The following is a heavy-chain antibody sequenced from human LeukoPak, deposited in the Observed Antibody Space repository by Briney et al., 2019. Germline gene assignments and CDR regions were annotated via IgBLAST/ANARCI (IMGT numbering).Heavy chain of an antibody. J-gene: IGHJ6*03. V-gene: IGHV3-21*01. CDR3: ARVMEYYYYYMDV. CDR1: GFIFSTYT. Sequence: GGSLRLSCAASGFIFSTYTMTWVRQAPGGALEWVSSISRSSTYIYYADSMKGRFTISRDNGKNSLYLEMNSLRAEDTAVYYCARVMEYYYYYMDVWGKGTTVTVSS. D-gene: IGHD3-10*01. CDR2: ISRSSTYI.